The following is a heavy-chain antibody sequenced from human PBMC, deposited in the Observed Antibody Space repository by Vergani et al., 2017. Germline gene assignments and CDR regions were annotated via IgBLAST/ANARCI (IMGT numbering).Heavy chain of an antibody. CDR3: ARAYGRYDWFDY. CDR2: IYSGGST. V-gene: IGHV3-66*02. D-gene: IGHD1-20*01. J-gene: IGHJ4*01. Sequence: EVQLVESGGGLVQPGGSLRLTCAVSGLTVSSNYMCWVRQAPGKRLEWVSIIYSGGSTYYAESVKGRLTISRDNSDNTLYLQMNSLRTEDTAVYYCARAYGRYDWFDYWGQRTLVTVSS. CDR1: GLTVSSNY.